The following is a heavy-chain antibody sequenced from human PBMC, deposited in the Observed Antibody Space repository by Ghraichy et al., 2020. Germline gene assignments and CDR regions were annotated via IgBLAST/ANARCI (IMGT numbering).Heavy chain of an antibody. CDR3: ARDRADTAMVTGYYYGMDV. Sequence: SVKVSCKASGGTFSSYAISWVRQAPGQGLEWMGGIIPIFGTANYAQKFQGRVTITTDESTSTAYMELSSLRSEDTAVYYCARDRADTAMVTGYYYGMDVWGQGTTVTVSS. J-gene: IGHJ6*02. CDR1: GGTFSSYA. V-gene: IGHV1-69*05. D-gene: IGHD5-18*01. CDR2: IIPIFGTA.